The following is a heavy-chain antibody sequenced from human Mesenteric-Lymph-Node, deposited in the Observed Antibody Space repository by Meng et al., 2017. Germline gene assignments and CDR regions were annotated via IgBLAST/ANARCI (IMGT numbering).Heavy chain of an antibody. J-gene: IGHJ6*02. D-gene: IGHD3-10*01. CDR1: GFTFSTYD. Sequence: GESLKISCAASGFTFSTYDMHWVRQATGKSLEWVSAIGAGFDTYYPASVKGRFTISRENAKNSLYLQMNSLRAEDTAVYYCARDGLWSSGSQRAYGMDVWGQGTTVTVSS. CDR3: ARDGLWSSGSQRAYGMDV. V-gene: IGHV3-13*04. CDR2: IGAGFDT.